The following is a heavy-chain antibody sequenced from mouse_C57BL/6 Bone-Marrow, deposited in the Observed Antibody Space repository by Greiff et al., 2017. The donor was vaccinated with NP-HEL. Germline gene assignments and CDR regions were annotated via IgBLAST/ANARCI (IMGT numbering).Heavy chain of an antibody. CDR1: GYTFTTYP. J-gene: IGHJ3*01. CDR2: FHPYNDDT. V-gene: IGHV1-47*01. D-gene: IGHD2-3*01. CDR3: ARVIYDGYYFAY. Sequence: VQLKESGAELVKPGASVTMSCKASGYTFTTYPIEWMKQNHGKSLEWIGNFHPYNDDTKYNEKFKGKATLTVEKSSSTVYLELSRLTSDDSAVYYCARVIYDGYYFAYWGQGTLVTVSA.